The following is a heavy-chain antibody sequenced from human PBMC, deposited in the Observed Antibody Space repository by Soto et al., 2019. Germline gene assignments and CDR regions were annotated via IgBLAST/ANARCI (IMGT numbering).Heavy chain of an antibody. CDR2: INGGDGRT. D-gene: IGHD6-19*01. V-gene: IGHV1-3*01. CDR1: GYTFADYA. J-gene: IGHJ4*02. Sequence: QVQLLQSGAEVRKPGASVKVSCKASGYTFADYAIHWVRLAPGQSLEWMGWINGGDGRTRYSQNFQDRVTFTRDTSATTAYMELTSLSSEDTAVYYCAQSSGWYALHYWGQGTLVTVSS. CDR3: AQSSGWYALHY.